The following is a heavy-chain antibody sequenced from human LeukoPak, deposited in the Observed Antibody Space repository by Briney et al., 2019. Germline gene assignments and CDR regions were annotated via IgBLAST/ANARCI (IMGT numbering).Heavy chain of an antibody. D-gene: IGHD3-16*01. CDR2: INPNSGGT. CDR1: GYTFTSYG. J-gene: IGHJ3*02. CDR3: ARARGVDAFDI. V-gene: IGHV1-2*02. Sequence: GASVKVSCKASGYTFTSYGISWVRQAPGQGLEWMGWINPNSGGTNYAQKFQGRVTMTRDTSISTAYMELSRLRSDDTAVYYCARARGVDAFDIWGQGTMVTVSS.